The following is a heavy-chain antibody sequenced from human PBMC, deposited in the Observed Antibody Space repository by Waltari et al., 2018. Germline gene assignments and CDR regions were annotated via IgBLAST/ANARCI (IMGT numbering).Heavy chain of an antibody. CDR1: GFSVSAYW. V-gene: IGHV3-7*03. CDR3: ARGSPGYVRVWDS. J-gene: IGHJ4*02. Sequence: EVQLTESGGGLVQPGGSLRLTCAAAGFSVSAYWMTWVRQAPGKGLEWVANIKYDGSATYHADSVNGRFSISRDNAKNSLYLQMNSVSAEDTAIYYCARGSPGYVRVWDSWGQGTMVTVSS. D-gene: IGHD2-2*01. CDR2: IKYDGSAT.